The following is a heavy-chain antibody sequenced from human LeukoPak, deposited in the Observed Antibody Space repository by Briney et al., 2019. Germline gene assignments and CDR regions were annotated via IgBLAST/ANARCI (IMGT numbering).Heavy chain of an antibody. CDR1: GFTFSSYA. CDR3: ARASWVSSTDAVR. CDR2: IRGSADST. Sequence: GGSLRLPCAASGFTFSSYAMSWVRQAPGKGLECVSHIRGSADSTYYSDSVKGRFTISRDNSRNTLYLQMNSLRAEDTAVYYCARASWVSSTDAVRWGQGTLVTVSS. D-gene: IGHD3-16*01. J-gene: IGHJ4*02. V-gene: IGHV3-23*01.